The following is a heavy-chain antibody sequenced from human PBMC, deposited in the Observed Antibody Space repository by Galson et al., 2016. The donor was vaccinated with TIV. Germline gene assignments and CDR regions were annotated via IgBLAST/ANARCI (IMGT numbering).Heavy chain of an antibody. J-gene: IGHJ6*02. V-gene: IGHV3-9*01. CDR3: AKGRGYSYGYPQDYYYGMDV. Sequence: SLRLSCAASGFTFEDYAMHWVRQAPGKGLEWVSGISSNSVYLGYADSVKGRFTISRDNAKNSLDLQMNSLRPEDTALCYCAKGRGYSYGYPQDYYYGMDVWGQGTAVTVSS. D-gene: IGHD5-18*01. CDR2: ISSNSVYL. CDR1: GFTFEDYA.